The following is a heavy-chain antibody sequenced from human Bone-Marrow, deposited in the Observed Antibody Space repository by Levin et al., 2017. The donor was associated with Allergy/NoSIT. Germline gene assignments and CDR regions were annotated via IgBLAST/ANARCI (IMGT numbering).Heavy chain of an antibody. CDR1: GGSISNGDYY. V-gene: IGHV4-30-4*01. D-gene: IGHD3-22*01. J-gene: IGHJ4*02. Sequence: SETLSLTCTVSGGSISNGDYYWTWIRQPPGKGLEWIGYIYYSGSTYYTPSLKSRVSISVDTSKNQFSLKLSSVSDVDTAVYCCASNSYDSSSYYYYDYWGQGIQVTVSS. CDR2: IYYSGST. CDR3: ASNSYDSSSYYYYDY.